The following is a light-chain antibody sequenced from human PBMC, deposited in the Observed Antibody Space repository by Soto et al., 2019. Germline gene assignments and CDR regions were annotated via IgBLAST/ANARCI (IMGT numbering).Light chain of an antibody. CDR1: SSDVGGYNY. V-gene: IGLV2-14*01. J-gene: IGLJ1*01. CDR3: HSYTSSSTLYV. Sequence: SALTQPASVSGSPGQSITISCTGTSSDVGGYNYVSWYQQHPGKAPKLMIYDVSNRPSGVSNRFSGSKSGNTASLTISGLQAEDEADYYCHSYTSSSTLYVFGTGTKLTVL. CDR2: DVS.